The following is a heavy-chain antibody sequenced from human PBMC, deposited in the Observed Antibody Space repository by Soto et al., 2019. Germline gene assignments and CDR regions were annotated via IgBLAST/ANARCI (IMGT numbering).Heavy chain of an antibody. CDR1: GFTFSDYY. CDR2: ISSGGSTI. Sequence: GGSLRLSCAASGFTFSDYYMSWIRQAPGKGLEWVSYISSGGSTIYYADSVKGRYTISRDNAKNSLYLQMNSLRAGDTAVYYCARDDGGSSGRQAFDIWGQGTMVTVSS. CDR3: ARDDGGSSGRQAFDI. V-gene: IGHV3-11*01. J-gene: IGHJ3*02. D-gene: IGHD6-19*01.